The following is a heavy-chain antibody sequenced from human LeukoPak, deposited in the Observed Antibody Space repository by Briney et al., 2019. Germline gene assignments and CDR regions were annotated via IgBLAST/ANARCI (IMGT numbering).Heavy chain of an antibody. J-gene: IGHJ6*03. D-gene: IGHD2-21*01. Sequence: SETLSLTCTVSGGSISSSNYYWGWIRQPPGKGLEWIGSIHYSGSTYYSPTLDSYYNPSLKGRVTISIDTSNNQFSLKVTSVTAADTAVYYCATEVNFYYYMDVWGKGTSVTVSS. V-gene: IGHV4-39*07. CDR1: GGSISSSNYY. CDR3: ATEVNFYYYMDV. CDR2: IHYSGSTYYSPTLDS.